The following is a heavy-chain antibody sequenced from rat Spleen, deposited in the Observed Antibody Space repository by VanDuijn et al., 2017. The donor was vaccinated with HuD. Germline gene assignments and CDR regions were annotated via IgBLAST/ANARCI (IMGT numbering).Heavy chain of an antibody. CDR1: GFTFSDYY. V-gene: IGHV5-29*01. CDR3: ARQDNNFDY. CDR2: ISYDGSST. D-gene: IGHD1-10*01. Sequence: EVQLVESDGGLVQPGRSLKLSCAASGFTFSDYYMAWVRQAPTKGLEWVATISYDGSSTYYRDSVKGRFTISRDNAKSTLYLQMDSLRSEDTATYYCARQDNNFDYWGQGVMVTVSS. J-gene: IGHJ2*01.